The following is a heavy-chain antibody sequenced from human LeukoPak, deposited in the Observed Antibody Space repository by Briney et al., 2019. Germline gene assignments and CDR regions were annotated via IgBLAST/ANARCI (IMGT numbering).Heavy chain of an antibody. J-gene: IGHJ1*01. Sequence: SVKVSCKASGGTFSSYAISRVRQAPGQGLEWMGRIIPIFGTANYAQKFQGRVTITTDESTSTAYTELSSLRSEDTAVYYRARGRVGVTDLTASEYFQHWGQGTLVTVSS. CDR2: IIPIFGTA. D-gene: IGHD1-26*01. CDR3: ARGRVGVTDLTASEYFQH. CDR1: GGTFSSYA. V-gene: IGHV1-69*05.